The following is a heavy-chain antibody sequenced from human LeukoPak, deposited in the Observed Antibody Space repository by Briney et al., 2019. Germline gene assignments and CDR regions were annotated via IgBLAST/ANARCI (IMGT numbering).Heavy chain of an antibody. CDR3: ARQRPRNEPYYYYYGMDV. CDR1: GGSFSGYY. CDR2: INHSGST. J-gene: IGHJ6*02. V-gene: IGHV4-34*01. Sequence: SETLSLTCAVYGGSFSGYYWSWIRQPPGKGLEWIGEINHSGSTNYNPSLKSRVTISVDTSKNQFSLKLSSVTAADTAVYYCARQRPRNEPYYYYYGMDVWGQGTTVTVSS.